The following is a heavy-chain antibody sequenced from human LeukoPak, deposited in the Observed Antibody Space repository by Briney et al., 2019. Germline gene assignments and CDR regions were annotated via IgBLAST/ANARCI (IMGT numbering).Heavy chain of an antibody. J-gene: IGHJ6*03. D-gene: IGHD4/OR15-4a*01. CDR2: MFHRGTT. CDR1: GYSISSGYY. CDR3: ARLISVTLGVLLQATFYYHIDV. V-gene: IGHV4-38-2*01. Sequence: SETLSLTCDVSGYSISSGYYWGWIRQPPGKGLEWIGSMFHRGTTYYTPSLKSRVTVSVDTSMNQFSLHLRSVTAADTAVYYCARLISVTLGVLLQATFYYHIDVWGKGTTVTVSS.